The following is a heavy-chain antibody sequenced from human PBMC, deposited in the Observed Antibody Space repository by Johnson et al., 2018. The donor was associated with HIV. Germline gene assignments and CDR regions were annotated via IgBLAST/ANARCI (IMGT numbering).Heavy chain of an antibody. CDR3: ARAYRFYRAAPGGAFDI. Sequence: VQLVESGGGLVQPGGSLRLSCAASGFTFSSYDMHWVRQVTGKGLEWVSTIGTAGSTYYADSVKGRFTISRDNSKNTLYLQMNSLRAEDTAVYYCARAYRFYRAAPGGAFDIWGQGTMVTVSS. CDR1: GFTFSSYD. J-gene: IGHJ3*02. D-gene: IGHD4-11*01. V-gene: IGHV3-13*01. CDR2: IGTAGST.